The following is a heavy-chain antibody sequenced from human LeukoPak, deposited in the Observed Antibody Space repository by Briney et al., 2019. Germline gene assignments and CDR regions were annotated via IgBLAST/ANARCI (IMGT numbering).Heavy chain of an antibody. D-gene: IGHD4-17*01. CDR1: GGSISSGSYY. Sequence: SETLSLTCTVSGGSISSGSYYWGWIRQPPVKGLEWIGSLYYSGSTSYNPSLKSRVTISRDTSKNQFSLRLNSVTAGDTAVYYCARSSGSSDYGNWGQGTLVTVSS. J-gene: IGHJ4*02. CDR3: ARSSGSSDYGN. V-gene: IGHV4-39*07. CDR2: LYYSGST.